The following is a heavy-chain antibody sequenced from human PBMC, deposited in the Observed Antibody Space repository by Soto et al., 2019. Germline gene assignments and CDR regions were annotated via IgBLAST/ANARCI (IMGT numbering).Heavy chain of an antibody. V-gene: IGHV1-69*01. CDR2: IIPIFGTA. CDR1: GGTFSSYA. Sequence: QVQLVQSGAEVKKPGSSVKVSCKASGGTFSSYAISWVRQAPGQGLEWMGGIIPIFGTANYAQKFQGRVTITAEQSKRTAYMELTSVRSEDTGVYYCARVPCGGKHYYFDYWGQGTLVTVSS. CDR3: ARVPCGGKHYYFDY. D-gene: IGHD2-15*01. J-gene: IGHJ4*02.